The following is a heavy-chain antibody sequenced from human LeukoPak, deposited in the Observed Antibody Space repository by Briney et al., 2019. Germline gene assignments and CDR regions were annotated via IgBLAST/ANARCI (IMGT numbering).Heavy chain of an antibody. Sequence: GGSLRLSCAASGFTFSDYYMSWIRQAPGKGLEWVANIKQDGSEKNYVDSVKGRFTISRDNAKKSLYLQMNSLRAEDTAVYYCARGADNSGSFVILDYWGQGTLVTVSS. CDR1: GFTFSDYY. V-gene: IGHV3-7*01. CDR2: IKQDGSEK. D-gene: IGHD3-10*01. CDR3: ARGADNSGSFVILDY. J-gene: IGHJ4*02.